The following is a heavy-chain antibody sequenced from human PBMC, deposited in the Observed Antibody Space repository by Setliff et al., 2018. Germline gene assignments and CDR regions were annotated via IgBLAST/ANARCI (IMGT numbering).Heavy chain of an antibody. V-gene: IGHV4-59*12. Sequence: SETLSLTCAVSGGSINSYYWNWIRQPPGKGLEWIGYIYYSGNSNYDTNYNPSLKSRVTILSDTSKNQFSLKLSSVTAADTAVYYCARDGSYYYFDYWGQGTLVTVSS. D-gene: IGHD1-26*01. CDR2: IYYSGNSNYDT. CDR1: GGSINSYY. J-gene: IGHJ4*02. CDR3: ARDGSYYYFDY.